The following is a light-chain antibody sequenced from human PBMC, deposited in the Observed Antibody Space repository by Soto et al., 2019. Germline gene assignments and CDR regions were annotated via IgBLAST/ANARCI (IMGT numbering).Light chain of an antibody. CDR3: QQYNSYSRT. J-gene: IGKJ1*01. V-gene: IGKV1-5*01. CDR1: QSISGS. CDR2: DAS. Sequence: DIQMTQSPSTLAASVGDRVTITCLASQSISGSLAWYQQKPGKAPKLLIYDASSLESGVPSTFSGSGSGTEFTLTISSLQPDDFATYYCQQYNSYSRTFGQGTKVDI.